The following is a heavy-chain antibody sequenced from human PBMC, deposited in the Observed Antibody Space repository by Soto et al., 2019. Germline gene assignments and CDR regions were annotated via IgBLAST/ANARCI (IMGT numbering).Heavy chain of an antibody. CDR3: ARVDESPTGYYYYGLDV. CDR1: GGSVSTGSHY. J-gene: IGHJ6*02. CDR2: ISYSGST. Sequence: SETLSLTCTVSGGSVSTGSHYWSWIRQPPGKGLEWIGYISYSGSTNYSPSLKSRVTISVDTAKNKFSLKLRSVTAADTAEYYCARVDESPTGYYYYGLDVWGQGTTVTVSS. V-gene: IGHV4-61*01.